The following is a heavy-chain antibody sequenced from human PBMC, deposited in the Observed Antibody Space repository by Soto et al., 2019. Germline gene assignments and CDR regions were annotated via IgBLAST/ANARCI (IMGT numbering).Heavy chain of an antibody. CDR1: GGSISNYY. V-gene: IGHV4-59*08. D-gene: IGHD2-15*01. CDR2: IHYSGNT. J-gene: IGHJ4*02. CDR3: ARKARYCSGGSCYAFDY. Sequence: SETLSLTCTVSGGSISNYYWSWIRQPPGKGLEWIGYIHYSGNTKYNPSLKSRVTISADTSKNQFSLKLSSVTAADTAVYYCARKARYCSGGSCYAFDYWGQGTLVTVSS.